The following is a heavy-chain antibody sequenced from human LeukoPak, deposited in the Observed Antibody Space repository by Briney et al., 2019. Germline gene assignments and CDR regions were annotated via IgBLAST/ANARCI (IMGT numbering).Heavy chain of an antibody. J-gene: IGHJ3*02. D-gene: IGHD4-17*01. Sequence: GGSLRLSRTASGFTFSAYAMMWVRQAPGKGPEWVSAIRGGGGSAFYAGSVKGRFTISRDNSKYTLFLQMNSLRAEDTAVYYCARDPNGDYIGAFDMWGPGTMVTVSS. V-gene: IGHV3-23*01. CDR1: GFTFSAYA. CDR2: IRGGGGSA. CDR3: ARDPNGDYIGAFDM.